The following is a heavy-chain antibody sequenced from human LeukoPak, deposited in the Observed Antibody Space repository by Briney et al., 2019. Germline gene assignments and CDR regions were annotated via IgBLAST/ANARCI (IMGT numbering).Heavy chain of an antibody. J-gene: IGHJ4*02. CDR3: ATLIQAGGRGFFDY. CDR1: GYTFSSSW. V-gene: IGHV5-51*01. D-gene: IGHD6-13*01. CDR2: IYPDDSDT. Sequence: GESLKISCKGSGYTFSSSWIGWVRLMPGKGLEWMGIIYPDDSDTRYSPSFQGQVTISADKSISTAYLQWSGLKASDTAMYYCATLIQAGGRGFFDYWGQGSLVTVSS.